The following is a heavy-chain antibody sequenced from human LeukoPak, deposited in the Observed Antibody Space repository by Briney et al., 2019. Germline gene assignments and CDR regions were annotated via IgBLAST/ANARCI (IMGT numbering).Heavy chain of an antibody. CDR1: GFTFSRYD. V-gene: IGHV3-13*04. CDR3: VRGGEIGFDS. Sequence: GGSLRLSCAASGFTFSRYDMHWVRQDTGKGLEWISSIGTGGNTYYIGSVKGRFTISRENAKSSLYLQMNSLRAGDTAVYYCVRGGEIGFDSWGQGTLVTVSS. D-gene: IGHD3-16*01. CDR2: IGTGGNT. J-gene: IGHJ5*01.